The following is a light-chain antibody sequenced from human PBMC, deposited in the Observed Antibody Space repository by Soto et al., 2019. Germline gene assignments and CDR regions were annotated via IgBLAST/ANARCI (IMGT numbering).Light chain of an antibody. CDR3: QQANSFPHT. CDR2: AAS. Sequence: DIQMTQSPSSVSASVGDRVTITCRSSQGITSWLGWYQQKPGKAPMLLIYAASSLQSGVPSRFSCSGSGTDFTLTISSLQPEDFATYYCQQANSFPHTFGQGTRLEIK. J-gene: IGKJ5*01. CDR1: QGITSW. V-gene: IGKV1-12*01.